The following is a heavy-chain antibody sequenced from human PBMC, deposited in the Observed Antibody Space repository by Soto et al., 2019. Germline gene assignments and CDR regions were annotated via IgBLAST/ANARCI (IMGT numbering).Heavy chain of an antibody. CDR1: GFTFSSFA. D-gene: IGHD6-13*01. J-gene: IGHJ6*02. CDR2: MSYDGRNK. CDR3: AKVKGIAAGWGMDV. Sequence: QPGGSLRLSCVASGFTFSSFAMHWVRQAPGKGLEWVAVMSYDGRNKNYADSVKGRVTISRDNSKNMLYLQMNSLRAEDTAVYYCAKVKGIAAGWGMDVWGQGTAVTVSS. V-gene: IGHV3-30*04.